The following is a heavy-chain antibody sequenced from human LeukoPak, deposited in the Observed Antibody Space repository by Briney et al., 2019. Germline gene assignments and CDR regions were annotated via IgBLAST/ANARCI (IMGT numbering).Heavy chain of an antibody. J-gene: IGHJ4*02. Sequence: GGSLRLSCAASGFTFSSSAMSWVRQAPGKGLEWVSGISASGGSTSYADSVRGRFTISRDNSKNTLYVQMNSLRDEDTAVYYCAKDGGLWVSAHWGDSWGRGTLVTVSS. CDR2: ISASGGST. V-gene: IGHV3-23*01. CDR3: AKDGGLWVSAHWGDS. CDR1: GFTFSSSA. D-gene: IGHD7-27*01.